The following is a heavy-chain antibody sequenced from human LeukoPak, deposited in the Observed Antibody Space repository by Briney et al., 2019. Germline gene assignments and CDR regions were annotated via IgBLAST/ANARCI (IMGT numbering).Heavy chain of an antibody. Sequence: ASVKVSCKASGYTFTGYYMHWVRQAPGQGLEWMGWINPSGGSTSYAQKFQGRVTMTRDTSTSTVYMELSSLRSEDTAVYYCARDRLWFGELLDYWGQGTLVTVSS. D-gene: IGHD3-10*01. CDR3: ARDRLWFGELLDY. CDR2: INPSGGST. J-gene: IGHJ4*02. V-gene: IGHV1-46*01. CDR1: GYTFTGYY.